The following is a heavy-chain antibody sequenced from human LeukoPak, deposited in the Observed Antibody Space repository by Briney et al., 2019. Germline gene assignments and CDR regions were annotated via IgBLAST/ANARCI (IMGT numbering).Heavy chain of an antibody. CDR3: AKDMGGAASWFFDY. Sequence: GGSLRLSCAVSGFTFSSYWMSWVRQAPGKGLEWVAKINQYGTEKYYVDSVKGRFTISRDNSKNSLYLQMNSLRTEDTALYYCAKDMGGAASWFFDYWGQGTLVTVSS. CDR1: GFTFSSYW. CDR2: INQYGTEK. D-gene: IGHD2-15*01. V-gene: IGHV3-7*05. J-gene: IGHJ4*02.